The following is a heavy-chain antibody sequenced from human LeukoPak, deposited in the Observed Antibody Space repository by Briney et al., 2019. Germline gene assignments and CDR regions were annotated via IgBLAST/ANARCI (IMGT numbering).Heavy chain of an antibody. D-gene: IGHD3-3*01. J-gene: IGHJ4*02. CDR3: ARVRDFWSGYSLGY. V-gene: IGHV3-23*01. CDR1: GFTFSSYA. Sequence: AGGSLRLSCAASGFTFSSYAMSWVRQAPGKGLEWVSAISGSGGSTYYADSVKGRFTISRDNSKNTLYLQMNSLRAEDTAVYYCARVRDFWSGYSLGYWGQGTLVTVSS. CDR2: ISGSGGST.